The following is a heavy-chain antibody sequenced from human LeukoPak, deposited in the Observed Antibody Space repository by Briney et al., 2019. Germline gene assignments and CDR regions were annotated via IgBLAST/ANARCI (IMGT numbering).Heavy chain of an antibody. CDR2: IGSNGGST. Sequence: GGPLRLSCAASGFTFSVSVMHWVRQAPGKGLEYVSVIGSNGGSTSYANSVKGRFTISRDNSKNTLYLQMGSLRAEDMAVYYCARDLSGGGLDYWGQGTLVTVSS. D-gene: IGHD3-10*01. J-gene: IGHJ4*02. CDR1: GFTFSVSV. CDR3: ARDLSGGGLDY. V-gene: IGHV3-64*01.